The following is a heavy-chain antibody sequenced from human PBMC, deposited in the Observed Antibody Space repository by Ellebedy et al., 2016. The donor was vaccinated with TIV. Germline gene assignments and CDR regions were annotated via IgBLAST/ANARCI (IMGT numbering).Heavy chain of an antibody. J-gene: IGHJ4*02. Sequence: GGSLRLSCTGSGYIFTSYWIGWVRQMPGKGLEWMGTIYPDDSKTKYSQSFQGQVTIPADKSITTAYLQWSSLKASDTAMYYCARRQTASTFDFWGQGTLVTVSS. CDR3: ARRQTASTFDF. CDR2: IYPDDSKT. V-gene: IGHV5-51*01. CDR1: GYIFTSYW. D-gene: IGHD2-21*02.